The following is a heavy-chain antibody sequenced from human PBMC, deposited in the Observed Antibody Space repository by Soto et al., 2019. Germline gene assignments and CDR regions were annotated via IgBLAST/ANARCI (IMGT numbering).Heavy chain of an antibody. CDR2: IWFDGSNK. V-gene: IGHV3-33*01. CDR3: ATTGPY. CDR1: GFTFSSYG. J-gene: IGHJ4*02. Sequence: QVQLVESGGGVVQPGRSLRLSCAASGFTFSSYGMHWVRQAPGKGLEWVAVIWFDGSNKSYADSVKGRFTISRDNSKNTVSLQMNSLRDEDSAAYYCATTGPYWGQGTRVTVSS.